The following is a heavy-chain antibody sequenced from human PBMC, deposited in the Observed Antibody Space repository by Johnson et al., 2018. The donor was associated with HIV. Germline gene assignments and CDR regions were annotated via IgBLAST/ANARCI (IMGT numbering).Heavy chain of an antibody. J-gene: IGHJ3*02. Sequence: QEQLVESGGGLVKPGGSLRLSCAASGFTFSDYYMSWIRQAPGKGLEWVSYISSSGSTIYYADSVKGRFTISRDNAKNTLYLQMDSLKREDTAVYYCARGGDIVLVVYAMGHDAFDIWGQGTMVTVSS. D-gene: IGHD2-8*02. CDR1: GFTFSDYY. CDR2: ISSSGSTI. CDR3: ARGGDIVLVVYAMGHDAFDI. V-gene: IGHV3-11*04.